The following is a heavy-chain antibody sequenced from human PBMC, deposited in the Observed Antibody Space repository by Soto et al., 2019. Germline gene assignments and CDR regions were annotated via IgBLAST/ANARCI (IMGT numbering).Heavy chain of an antibody. CDR1: GGSISSGSYY. CDR2: IYYSGST. Sequence: SETLSLTCTVSGGSISSGSYYWFWIRQPRWKGLEWIGSIYYSGSTYYNPSLKSRVTISADKSITTAYLQWSSLKASDTAIYYCATPGAVTAIGHYYFGMDVWGQGTTVTVSS. D-gene: IGHD2-21*02. CDR3: ATPGAVTAIGHYYFGMDV. V-gene: IGHV4-39*07. J-gene: IGHJ6*02.